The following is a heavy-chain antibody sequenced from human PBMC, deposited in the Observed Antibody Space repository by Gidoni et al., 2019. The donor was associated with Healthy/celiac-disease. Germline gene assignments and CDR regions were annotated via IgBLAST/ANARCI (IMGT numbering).Heavy chain of an antibody. D-gene: IGHD2-2*01. Sequence: QVQLVQSGAEVKKPGASVQVSCKASGYTFTGYYMHWVRQAPGQGLEWMGWINPNSGGTNYAQNFQGRVTMTRDTSISTAYMELSRLRSDDTAVYYCARSGTDPIQYIVVVPADYYYGMDVWGQGTTVTVSS. V-gene: IGHV1-2*02. CDR1: GYTFTGYY. CDR2: INPNSGGT. CDR3: ARSGTDPIQYIVVVPADYYYGMDV. J-gene: IGHJ6*02.